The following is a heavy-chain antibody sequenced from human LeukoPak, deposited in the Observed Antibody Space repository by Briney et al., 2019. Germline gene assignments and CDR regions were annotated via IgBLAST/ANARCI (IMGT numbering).Heavy chain of an antibody. CDR1: GFTVSSNY. D-gene: IGHD3-22*01. V-gene: IGHV3-53*01. CDR3: ARGTSSGYFQPYFDC. J-gene: IGHJ4*02. CDR2: IYSGGST. Sequence: PGGSLRLSCAASGFTVSSNYMTWVRQAPGKGLEWVSVIYSGGSTYYADSVKGRFTISRDNSKNTLYLQMNSLRAEDTAVYYCARGTSSGYFQPYFDCWGQGTLVTVSS.